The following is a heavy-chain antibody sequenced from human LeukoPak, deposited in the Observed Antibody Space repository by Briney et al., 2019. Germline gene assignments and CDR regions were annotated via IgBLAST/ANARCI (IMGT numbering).Heavy chain of an antibody. J-gene: IGHJ4*02. V-gene: IGHV3-23*01. Sequence: GGSLRLSCAASGFTFSSYAMSWVRQAPGKGLEWVSAISGSGGSTYYADSVKGWFTISRDNSKNTPYLQMNSLRAEDTAVYYCAKEGKWFGKSFDYWGQGTLVTVSS. CDR1: GFTFSSYA. D-gene: IGHD3-10*01. CDR3: AKEGKWFGKSFDY. CDR2: ISGSGGST.